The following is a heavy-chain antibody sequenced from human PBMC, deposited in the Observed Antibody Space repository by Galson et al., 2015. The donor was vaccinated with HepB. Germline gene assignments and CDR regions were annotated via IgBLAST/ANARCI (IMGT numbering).Heavy chain of an antibody. CDR2: ISGSGGST. CDR1: GFTFSSYA. J-gene: IGHJ5*02. D-gene: IGHD3-16*02. CDR3: AKDSMITFGGVIVIPENWFDP. Sequence: LRLSCAASGFTFSSYAMSWVRQAPGKGLEWVSAISGSGGSTYYADSVKGRFTISRDNSKNTLYLQMNSLRAEDTAVYYCAKDSMITFGGVIVIPENWFDPWGQGTLVTVSS. V-gene: IGHV3-23*01.